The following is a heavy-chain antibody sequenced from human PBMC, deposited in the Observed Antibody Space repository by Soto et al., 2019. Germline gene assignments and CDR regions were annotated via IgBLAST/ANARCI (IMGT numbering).Heavy chain of an antibody. CDR1: GGPISRFY. CDR2: VSYSGDT. Sequence: QVQLQESGPGPVKPSETLSLTCTFSGGPISRFYWSWIRQSPGKRLEWIGHVSYSGDTKYNPSLKSRVTISLETSMNQFPLKVNSVTAADTAVYYCATEGFGELGVFDFWGQGTLVTVSS. CDR3: ATEGFGELGVFDF. V-gene: IGHV4-59*03. D-gene: IGHD3-10*01. J-gene: IGHJ3*01.